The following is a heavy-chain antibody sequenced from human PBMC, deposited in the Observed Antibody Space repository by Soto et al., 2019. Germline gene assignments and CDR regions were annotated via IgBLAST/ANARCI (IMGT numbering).Heavy chain of an antibody. Sequence: SETLSLTCTVSGGSISSGGYYWSWIRQHPGNGLEWIGYIYYSGSTYYNPSLKSRVTISVDTSKNQFSLKLSSVTAADTAVYYCARVVGQGLYYYYYMDVWGKGTTVTVSS. J-gene: IGHJ6*03. CDR3: ARVVGQGLYYYYYMDV. V-gene: IGHV4-31*03. CDR2: IYYSGST. CDR1: GGSISSGGYY. D-gene: IGHD2-15*01.